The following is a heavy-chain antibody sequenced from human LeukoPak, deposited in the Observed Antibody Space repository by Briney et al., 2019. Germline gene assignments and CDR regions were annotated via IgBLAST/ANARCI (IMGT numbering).Heavy chain of an antibody. CDR2: INTNTGNP. J-gene: IGHJ4*02. CDR1: GYTFTSYA. CDR3: ARDLSTMVRGVIIPRY. D-gene: IGHD3-10*01. Sequence: ASVRVSCKASGYTFTSYAMNWVRQAPGQGLEWMGWINTNTGNPTYAQGFTGRFVFSLDTSVSTAYLQISSLEAEDTAVYYCARDLSTMVRGVIIPRYWGQGTLVTVSS. V-gene: IGHV7-4-1*02.